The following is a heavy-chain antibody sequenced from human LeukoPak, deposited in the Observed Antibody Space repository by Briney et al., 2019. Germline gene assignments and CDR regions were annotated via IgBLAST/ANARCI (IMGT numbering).Heavy chain of an antibody. J-gene: IGHJ4*02. CDR2: INHSGST. CDR1: GGSFSGYY. CDR3: ASSGDYPFDY. Sequence: SETLSLTCAVYGGSFSGYYWSWIRQPPGKGLEWIGEINHSGSTNYNPSLESRVTISVDTSKNQFSLKLSSVTAADTAVYYCASSGDYPFDYWGQGTLVTVSS. V-gene: IGHV4-34*01. D-gene: IGHD4-17*01.